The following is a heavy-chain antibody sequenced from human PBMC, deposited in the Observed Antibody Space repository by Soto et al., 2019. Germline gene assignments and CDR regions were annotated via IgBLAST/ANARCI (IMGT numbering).Heavy chain of an antibody. CDR2: IWYDGTTK. Sequence: QVQLVESGGGVVQPGRSLRLSCAASGFAFHRYGIHWVRQAPGKGLEWVADIWYDGTTKYYADSVKGRFTVSRDDSENTVYLQMDSLRAGDTAVYYCARDGSGGDWRFFDYWVQGTLVTVSS. J-gene: IGHJ4*02. D-gene: IGHD3-10*01. CDR3: ARDGSGGDWRFFDY. CDR1: GFAFHRYG. V-gene: IGHV3-33*01.